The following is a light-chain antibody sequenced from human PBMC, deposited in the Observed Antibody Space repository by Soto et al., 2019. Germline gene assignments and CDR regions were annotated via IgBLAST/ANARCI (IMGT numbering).Light chain of an antibody. CDR2: KAS. CDR1: QSISSW. CDR3: QQYNSYPT. V-gene: IGKV1-5*03. Sequence: DIQMTQSPSTLSASVGDRVTITCRASQSISSWLAWYQQKPGKAPNLLIYKASSLESGVPSTFSGRGSGTAFTPTLMTLQADDFATYYCQQYNSYPTFGGGNKVEIK. J-gene: IGKJ4*01.